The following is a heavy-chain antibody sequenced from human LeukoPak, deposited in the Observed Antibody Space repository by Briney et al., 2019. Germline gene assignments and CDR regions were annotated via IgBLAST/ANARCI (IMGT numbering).Heavy chain of an antibody. J-gene: IGHJ4*02. Sequence: GGSLRLSCAASGFTFTNSAMTWVRQAPGKGLEWVSSINSSSSYIYYADSVKGRFTISRDNAKKSLYLQMTSLRAEDTAVYYCATGASMVRGVISAYWGQGTLVTVSS. CDR1: GFTFTNSA. CDR3: ATGASMVRGVISAY. CDR2: INSSSSYI. D-gene: IGHD3-10*01. V-gene: IGHV3-21*01.